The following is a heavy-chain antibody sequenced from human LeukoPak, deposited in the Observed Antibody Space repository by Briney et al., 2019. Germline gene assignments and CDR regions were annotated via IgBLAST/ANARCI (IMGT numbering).Heavy chain of an antibody. D-gene: IGHD3-22*01. J-gene: IGHJ3*02. Sequence: SETLSLTCTVSGGSISSYYWSWIRQPPGKGLEWIGYIYYSGSSNYNPSLKSRVTISVDTSKKQCSLKLSSVTAADTAVYYCARDASYYDSSGYSFFDIWGQGTMVTVSS. CDR3: ARDASYYDSSGYSFFDI. V-gene: IGHV4-59*01. CDR1: GGSISSYY. CDR2: IYYSGSS.